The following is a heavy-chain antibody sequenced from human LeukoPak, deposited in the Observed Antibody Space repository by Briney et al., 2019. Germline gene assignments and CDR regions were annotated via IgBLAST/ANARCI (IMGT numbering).Heavy chain of an antibody. J-gene: IGHJ4*02. V-gene: IGHV4-4*07. CDR1: GGSISSYY. D-gene: IGHD3-16*01. Sequence: SETLSLTCTVSGGSISSYYWSWIRQPAGKGLEWIGRIYTSGSTNYNPSLKSRVTMSVDTSKNQFSLKLSSVTAADTAVYYCARGGAGFTFYYFDYWGQGTLVTVSS. CDR2: IYTSGST. CDR3: ARGGAGFTFYYFDY.